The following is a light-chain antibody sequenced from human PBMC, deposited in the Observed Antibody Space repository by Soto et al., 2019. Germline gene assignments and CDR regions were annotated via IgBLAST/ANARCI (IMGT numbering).Light chain of an antibody. CDR2: GAS. V-gene: IGKV3-15*01. J-gene: IGKJ1*01. CDR3: QQYNNWPRT. Sequence: EIVMMQSPATLSVSPGERATLSCRASQSVRSNLAWYQQKPGQAPRLLIYGASTRATGLPARFSGSGSGTEFTLTISSLQSEDFAVYYCQQYNNWPRTFGQGTKV. CDR1: QSVRSN.